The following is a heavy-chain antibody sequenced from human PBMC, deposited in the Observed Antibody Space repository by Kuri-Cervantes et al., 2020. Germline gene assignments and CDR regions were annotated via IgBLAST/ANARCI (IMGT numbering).Heavy chain of an antibody. Sequence: GESLKISCAASGFTFSSYWMSWVRQAPGKGLEWVANIKQDGSEKYYVDSVKGRFTISRDNAKNSLYLQMNSLRAEDTAVYYCASHMITFGGVIVADYWGQGTLVTVSS. CDR1: GFTFSSYW. CDR2: IKQDGSEK. J-gene: IGHJ4*02. V-gene: IGHV3-7*01. D-gene: IGHD3-16*02. CDR3: ASHMITFGGVIVADY.